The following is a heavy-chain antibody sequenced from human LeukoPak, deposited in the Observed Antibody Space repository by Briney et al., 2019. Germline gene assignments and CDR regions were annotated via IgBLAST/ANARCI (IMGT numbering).Heavy chain of an antibody. CDR1: GGSITSGDYY. CDR2: IYYSGST. V-gene: IGHV4-30-4*01. J-gene: IGHJ5*02. CDR3: ARGIGYYYVGFDP. D-gene: IGHD3-10*02. Sequence: KTSETLSLTCTVSGGSITSGDYYWSWIRQPPGKGLEWIGYIYYSGSTYYNPSLKSRVTISVDTSKNQFSLKLSSVTAADTAVYYCARGIGYYYVGFDPWGQGTLVTVSS.